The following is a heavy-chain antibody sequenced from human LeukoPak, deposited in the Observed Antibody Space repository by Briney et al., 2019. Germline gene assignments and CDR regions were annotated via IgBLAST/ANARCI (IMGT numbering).Heavy chain of an antibody. CDR2: INPGNGNT. CDR3: VRDYRYRGAPFYGMAV. J-gene: IGHJ6*02. D-gene: IGHD3-10*01. Sequence: ASVKVSCKASGHTFSSDVMHWVRQAPGQSLEWMGWINPGNGNTKYSQKFQGRVTIARDTSATTVYMELNSLRSEDTAVYYCVRDYRYRGAPFYGMAVWGQGTTVTVSS. CDR1: GHTFSSDV. V-gene: IGHV1-3*01.